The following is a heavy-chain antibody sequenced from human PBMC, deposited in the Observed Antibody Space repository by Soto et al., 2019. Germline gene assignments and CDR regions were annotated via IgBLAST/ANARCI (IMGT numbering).Heavy chain of an antibody. CDR3: ARDRYFDWLPTIRPTYYYGMDV. J-gene: IGHJ6*02. Sequence: ASVKVSCKASGYTFTSYAMHWVRQAPGQRLEWMGWINAGNGNTKYSQKFQGRVTITRDTSASTAYMELSSLRSEDTAVYYCARDRYFDWLPTIRPTYYYGMDVWGQGTTVTVSS. D-gene: IGHD3-9*01. V-gene: IGHV1-3*01. CDR1: GYTFTSYA. CDR2: INAGNGNT.